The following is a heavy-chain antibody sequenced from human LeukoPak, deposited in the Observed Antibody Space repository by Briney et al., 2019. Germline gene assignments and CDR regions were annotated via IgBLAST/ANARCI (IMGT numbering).Heavy chain of an antibody. J-gene: IGHJ3*02. V-gene: IGHV4-31*03. CDR3: GREGGYVERAFDT. D-gene: IGHD3-10*02. CDR2: VYNSGRT. Sequence: SETLSLTCTVSGGSISNGGNFWTWIRQHPAKGLEWIGYVYNSGRTYYNPSLKSRVTKPLDTSKNQSSLKLSSVTAADTAGYYWGREGGYVERAFDTWGQGTMVTVSP. CDR1: GGSISNGGNF.